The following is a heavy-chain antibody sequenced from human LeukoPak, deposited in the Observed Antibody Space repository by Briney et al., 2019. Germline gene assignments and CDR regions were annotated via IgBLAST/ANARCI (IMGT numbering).Heavy chain of an antibody. D-gene: IGHD1-26*01. CDR1: GYTSTKYA. Sequence: ASVKFFSNASGYTSTKYAMHSGLQAPGQKLLEMIWIITGNGNTKYNQEFQSRVTITVDTSANQAYMELSSLRSEDMAVYYCAREAVRGSYVVDSPDYWGQGTLVTVSS. CDR3: AREAVRGSYVVDSPDY. CDR2: IITGNGNT. V-gene: IGHV1-3*03. J-gene: IGHJ4*02.